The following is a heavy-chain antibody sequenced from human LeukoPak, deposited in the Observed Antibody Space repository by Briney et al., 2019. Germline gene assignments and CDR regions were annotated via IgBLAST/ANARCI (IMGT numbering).Heavy chain of an antibody. CDR3: AKSGPVNRYYDYGMDF. J-gene: IGHJ6*02. CDR1: VFTYRSYA. V-gene: IGHV3-23*01. D-gene: IGHD4-17*01. Sequence: GGSVSLPRASCVFTYRSYAMSGVRQAPGKGLEWVSAISGSCGSTYYADSAKGGFTIPRDSSKNRLYLQMNTPRAEDRAVYYCAKSGPVNRYYDYGMDFWGQGTTVTVSS. CDR2: ISGSCGST.